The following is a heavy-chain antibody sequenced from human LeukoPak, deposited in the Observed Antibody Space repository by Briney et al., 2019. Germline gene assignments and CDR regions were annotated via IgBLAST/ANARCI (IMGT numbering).Heavy chain of an antibody. CDR1: GGSISSGGYY. CDR3: ARVNYGSATKEDY. Sequence: SQTLSLTCTVSGGSISSGGYYWSWIRQHPGRGLEWIGYIYYSGSAYYNPSLKSRVTISVDTSENQFSLKLSSVTAADTAVYYCARVNYGSATKEDYWGQGTLVTVSS. D-gene: IGHD3-10*01. J-gene: IGHJ4*02. CDR2: IYYSGSA. V-gene: IGHV4-31*03.